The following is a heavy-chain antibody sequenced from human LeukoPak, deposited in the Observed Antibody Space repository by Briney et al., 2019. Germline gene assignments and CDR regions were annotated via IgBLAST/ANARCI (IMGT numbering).Heavy chain of an antibody. V-gene: IGHV3-23*01. CDR3: ARGVRVSFDI. Sequence: GGSLRLSCAASGFTFSGYGMHWVRQAPGKGLEWVSAISGRNYSTYYADSVKGRLTISRDNSKNTLYLQMNSLRAEDTAVYYCARGVRVSFDIWGQGTMVPV. CDR2: ISGRNYST. J-gene: IGHJ3*02. D-gene: IGHD6-13*01. CDR1: GFTFSGYG.